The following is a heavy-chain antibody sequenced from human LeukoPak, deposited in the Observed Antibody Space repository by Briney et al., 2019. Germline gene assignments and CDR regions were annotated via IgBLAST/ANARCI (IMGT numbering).Heavy chain of an antibody. Sequence: GGSLRLSCAASGFTFSNYVMHWVRQAPGKGLEWVAFIRYDGSNKYYADSVKGRFTISRDNSKNTLYLQMNSLRAEDTAVYYCARGYCTNAVCSLGPTQAWGQGTLVTVSS. CDR2: IRYDGSNK. CDR3: ARGYCTNAVCSLGPTQA. J-gene: IGHJ4*02. V-gene: IGHV3-30*02. CDR1: GFTFSNYV. D-gene: IGHD2-8*01.